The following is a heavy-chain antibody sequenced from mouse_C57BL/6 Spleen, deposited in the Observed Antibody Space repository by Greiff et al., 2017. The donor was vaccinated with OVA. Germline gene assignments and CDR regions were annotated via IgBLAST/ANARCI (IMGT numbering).Heavy chain of an antibody. CDR1: GYTFTGYW. CDR2: ILPGSGST. CDR3: ATRQLRFFYAMDY. D-gene: IGHD3-2*02. Sequence: QVQLQQSGAELMKPGASVKLSCKATGYTFTGYWIEWVKQRPGHGLEWIGEILPGSGSTNYNEKFKGKATFTADTSSTTAYMQLSSLTTEDSAIYYGATRQLRFFYAMDYWGQGTSVTVSS. J-gene: IGHJ4*01. V-gene: IGHV1-9*01.